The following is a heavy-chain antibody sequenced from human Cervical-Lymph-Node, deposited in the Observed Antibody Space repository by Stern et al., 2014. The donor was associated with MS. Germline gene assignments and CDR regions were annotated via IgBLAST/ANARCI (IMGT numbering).Heavy chain of an antibody. CDR1: GGSITNYY. CDR2: IYYSGST. J-gene: IGHJ5*02. D-gene: IGHD5-24*01. CDR3: VRESMERATIGKWFDP. Sequence: QVQLQESGPGLVKPSETLSLTCTVSGGSITNYYWSWIRQPPGKGLEWIGYIYYSGSTNYNPSLKSRVTISVDTSKIQFSLKLSSVTAADTAVYYCVRESMERATIGKWFDPWGQGTLVTVSS. V-gene: IGHV4-59*01.